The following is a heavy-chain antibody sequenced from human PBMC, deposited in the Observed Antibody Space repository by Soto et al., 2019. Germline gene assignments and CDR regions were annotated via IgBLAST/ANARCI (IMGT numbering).Heavy chain of an antibody. CDR1: GFTFSSYG. D-gene: IGHD2-8*02. CDR3: AKDLLVPGRAYGMDV. Sequence: QVQLVESGGGVVQPGRSLRLSCAASGFTFSSYGMHWVRQAPGKGLEWVAVISYDGSNKYYAYSVKGRFTISRDTSKNSLYLQMNSLRAEDTSGSYCAKDLLVPGRAYGMDVWGQGTTVTVSS. J-gene: IGHJ6*02. CDR2: ISYDGSNK. V-gene: IGHV3-30*18.